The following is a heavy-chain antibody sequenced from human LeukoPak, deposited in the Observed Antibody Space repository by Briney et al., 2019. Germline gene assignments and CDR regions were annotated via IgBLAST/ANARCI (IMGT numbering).Heavy chain of an antibody. CDR2: IYYSGST. Sequence: PSETLSLTCAVSGGSISSGGYSWSWIRQPPGKGLEWIGYIYYSGSTNYNPSLKSRVTISVDTSKNQFSLKLSSVTAADTAVYYCARDDDQGYWGQGTLVTVSS. V-gene: IGHV4-61*08. J-gene: IGHJ4*02. D-gene: IGHD2-2*01. CDR1: GGSISSGGYS. CDR3: ARDDDQGY.